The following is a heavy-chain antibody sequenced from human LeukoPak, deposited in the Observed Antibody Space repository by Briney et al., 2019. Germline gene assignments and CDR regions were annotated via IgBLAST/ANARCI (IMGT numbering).Heavy chain of an antibody. CDR1: AFTFSSYG. J-gene: IGHJ4*02. V-gene: IGHV3-30*18. CDR3: AKGGYYNFWSGSVIKAFDY. CDR2: ISYDGSNK. D-gene: IGHD3-3*01. Sequence: GGSLRLSCAASAFTFSSYGMHWVRQAPGKGLEWVAVISYDGSNKYYADSVKGRFTISRDNSKNTLYLQMNSLRAEDTAVYYCAKGGYYNFWSGSVIKAFDYWGQGTLVTVSS.